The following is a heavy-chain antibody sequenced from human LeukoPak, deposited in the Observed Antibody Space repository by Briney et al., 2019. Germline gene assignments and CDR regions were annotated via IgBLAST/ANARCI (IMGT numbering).Heavy chain of an antibody. J-gene: IGHJ3*02. CDR2: INWNGGST. Sequence: GGSLRLSCAASGFTFYDYGMSWVRQAPGKGLEWVSGINWNGGSTGYADSVKGRFTISRDNAKNSLYLQMNSLRAEDTALYYCARNVGGGDSNAFDIWGQGTMVTVSS. D-gene: IGHD4-17*01. CDR1: GFTFYDYG. V-gene: IGHV3-20*04. CDR3: ARNVGGGDSNAFDI.